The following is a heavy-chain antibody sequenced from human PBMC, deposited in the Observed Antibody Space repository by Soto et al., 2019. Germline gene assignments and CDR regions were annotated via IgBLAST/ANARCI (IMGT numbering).Heavy chain of an antibody. CDR1: GDSVSSNRAA. Sequence: SETLPLPCAISGDSVSSNRAAWNWIRQFPSRGLEWLGRTYYRSTWYSYYAESLKGRITVNPDTSKNQFSLQLNSVTPEDTAIYYCARSSGSLDYWGQGTLVTVSS. J-gene: IGHJ4*02. V-gene: IGHV6-1*01. CDR3: ARSSGSLDY. CDR2: TYYRSTWYS. D-gene: IGHD3-10*01.